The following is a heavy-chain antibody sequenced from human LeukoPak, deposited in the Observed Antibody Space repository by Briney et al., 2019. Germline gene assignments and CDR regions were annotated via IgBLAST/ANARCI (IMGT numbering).Heavy chain of an antibody. J-gene: IGHJ4*02. CDR3: ARGAGFGELFTLTHLYYFDN. D-gene: IGHD3-10*01. CDR2: INPNSGGT. CDR1: GYTFTDYY. V-gene: IGHV1-2*06. Sequence: ASVKVSCKASGYTFTDYYIHWVRQAPGQGLEWMGRINPNSGGTNYAQKFQGRVTVTRDTSISTAYMVLSSLRSDDTAVYYCARGAGFGELFTLTHLYYFDNWGQGTLVTVSS.